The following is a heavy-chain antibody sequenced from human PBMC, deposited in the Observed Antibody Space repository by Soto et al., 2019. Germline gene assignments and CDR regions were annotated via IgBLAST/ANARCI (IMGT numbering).Heavy chain of an antibody. CDR2: IGTAGDT. V-gene: IGHV3-13*01. D-gene: IGHD1-1*01. Sequence: EVQLVESGGGLVQPGGSLRLSCAASGFTFSSYDMHWVRQATGKGLEWVSAIGTAGDTYYPGSVKGRFTISRENAKDSLYLQMNSLGAEDAAVYYGARSTGRPYYFDYWGRGTLVTVCS. CDR1: GFTFSSYD. J-gene: IGHJ4*02. CDR3: ARSTGRPYYFDY.